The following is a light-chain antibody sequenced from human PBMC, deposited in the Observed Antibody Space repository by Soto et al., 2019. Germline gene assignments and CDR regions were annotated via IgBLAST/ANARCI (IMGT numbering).Light chain of an antibody. CDR1: QNIDTS. CDR3: QQAASFPIT. V-gene: IGKV1-12*01. J-gene: IGKJ5*01. CDR2: TGS. Sequence: IKLTQSPSTLSASLGDSVTITCRASQNIDTSLAWYQHKPGKAPKLLIYTGSSLQSGVPSRFSGSGSGTDFTLTINSLQPEDFATYYCQQAASFPITFGQGTRLEIK.